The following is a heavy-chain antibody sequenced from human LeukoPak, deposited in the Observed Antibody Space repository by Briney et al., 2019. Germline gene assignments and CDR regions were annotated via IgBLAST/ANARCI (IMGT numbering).Heavy chain of an antibody. Sequence: ASVKVSCKASGYNFNGYYIHWVRQAPGQGPEWMGWMNPDSGGTKYAQKFQGRVTMTRDTAITTVYLELRRLTSADTAVYYYARYYHGSGTDLPPEYYSGMDIWGQGTTVIVS. D-gene: IGHD3-10*01. V-gene: IGHV1-2*02. CDR1: GYNFNGYY. J-gene: IGHJ6*02. CDR2: MNPDSGGT. CDR3: ARYYHGSGTDLPPEYYSGMDI.